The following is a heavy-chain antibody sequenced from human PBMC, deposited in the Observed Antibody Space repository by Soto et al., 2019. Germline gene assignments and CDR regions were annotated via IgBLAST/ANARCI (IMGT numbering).Heavy chain of an antibody. CDR2: ISYDGSNK. CDR1: GFTFSSYA. Sequence: QVQLVESGGGVVQPGRSLRLSCAASGFTFSSYAMHWVRQVPGKGLEWVAVISYDGSNKYYADSVKGRFTISRDNSKKTLYLQMNSLRAEDTAVYYCARPLWRDDYNWGYFYLWGRGNLVTVSS. J-gene: IGHJ2*01. V-gene: IGHV3-30-3*01. D-gene: IGHD4-4*01. CDR3: ARPLWRDDYNWGYFYL.